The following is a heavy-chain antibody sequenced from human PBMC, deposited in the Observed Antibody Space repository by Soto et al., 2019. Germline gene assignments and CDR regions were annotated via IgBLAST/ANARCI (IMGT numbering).Heavy chain of an antibody. V-gene: IGHV4-34*01. CDR1: GGSVSSGSYY. Sequence: QVQLQQWGAGLLKPSETLSLTCAVYGGSVSSGSYYWSWIRQPPGKGLEWIGEMRHSGGTHFNPSLKSRVTISVDTSKNQSSLKMSFVTAADTALYYCARVERGTATTVVDAFDIWGPGTMVTVSS. CDR2: MRHSGGT. CDR3: ARVERGTATTVVDAFDI. J-gene: IGHJ3*02. D-gene: IGHD1-1*01.